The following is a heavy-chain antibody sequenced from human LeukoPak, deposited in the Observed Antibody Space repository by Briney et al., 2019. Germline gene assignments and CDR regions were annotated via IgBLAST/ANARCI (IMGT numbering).Heavy chain of an antibody. Sequence: ASVKVSCKASGYTFTSSGISWVRQAPGQGLEWMGWINPKSGGTNYAQKFQGRVTMTRDTSISTAYMDMSSLRSDDTAVYYCARNLWFGESSDAFDMWGQGTMVTVSS. D-gene: IGHD3-10*01. V-gene: IGHV1-2*02. CDR3: ARNLWFGESSDAFDM. CDR1: GYTFTSSG. J-gene: IGHJ3*02. CDR2: INPKSGGT.